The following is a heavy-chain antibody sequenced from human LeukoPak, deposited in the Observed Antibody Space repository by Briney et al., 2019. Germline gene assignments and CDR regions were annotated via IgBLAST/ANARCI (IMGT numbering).Heavy chain of an antibody. CDR1: GGPIDSHY. D-gene: IGHD6-6*01. CDR2: IYYSGTT. Sequence: PSETLSLTCTVSGGPIDSHYWSWIRQPPGTGLEWIGWIYYSGTTNYNPSLKSRVTMSVDMSKNQFSLKLTSVTAADTAVYYCAGGNWLVGRNWGQGSLVTVSS. J-gene: IGHJ4*02. V-gene: IGHV4-59*11. CDR3: AGGNWLVGRN.